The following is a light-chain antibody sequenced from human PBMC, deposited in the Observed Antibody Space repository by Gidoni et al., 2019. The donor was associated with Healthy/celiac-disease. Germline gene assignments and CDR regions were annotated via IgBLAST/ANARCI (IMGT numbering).Light chain of an antibody. V-gene: IGKV3-11*01. J-gene: IGKJ2*01. CDR3: QQRSNWPPMYT. Sequence: EIVLTQSPATLSLSPGERATLSCRASQSVSSYLAWYQQKPGQAPRLLIYDASNRATGIPARFSGSGSGTDFTLPISSLEPEDFAVYYCQQRSNWPPMYTFXXXTKLEIK. CDR1: QSVSSY. CDR2: DAS.